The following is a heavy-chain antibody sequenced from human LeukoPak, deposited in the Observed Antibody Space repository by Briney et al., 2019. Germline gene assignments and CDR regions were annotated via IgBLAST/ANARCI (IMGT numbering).Heavy chain of an antibody. CDR1: GFTFSSYA. D-gene: IGHD6-19*01. J-gene: IGHJ3*02. Sequence: GGSLRLSCAASGFTFSSYAMHWVRQAPGKGLEWVAVISYDGSNKYYADSVKGRFTISRDNSKNTLYLQMNSLRAEDTAVYYCAKVRRAVAGSADAFDIWGQGTMVTVSS. CDR2: ISYDGSNK. CDR3: AKVRRAVAGSADAFDI. V-gene: IGHV3-30-3*01.